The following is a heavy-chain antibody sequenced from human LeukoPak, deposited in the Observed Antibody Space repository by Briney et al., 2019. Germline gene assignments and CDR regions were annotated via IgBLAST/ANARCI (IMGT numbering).Heavy chain of an antibody. J-gene: IGHJ4*02. Sequence: WVRQAPGKGLEWIGSIYYSGSTYYNPSLKSRVTISVDTSKNQFSLKLSSVTAADTAVYYCARGSAVAADAFDYWGQGTLVTVSS. CDR2: IYYSGST. V-gene: IGHV4-39*07. D-gene: IGHD6-19*01. CDR3: ARGSAVAADAFDY.